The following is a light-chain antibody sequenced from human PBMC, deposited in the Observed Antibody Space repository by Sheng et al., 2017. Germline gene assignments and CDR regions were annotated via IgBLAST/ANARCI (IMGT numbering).Light chain of an antibody. Sequence: SYELTQPPSVSVSPGQTASITCSGDRLGDKYVCWYRQKPGQSPVLVIYQDTKRPSGIPERLSGSNSGNTATLTISGTQSVDEADYYCQAWDRTTVVFGGGTKLTVL. CDR1: RLGDKY. CDR3: QAWDRTTVV. V-gene: IGLV3-1*01. J-gene: IGLJ2*01. CDR2: QDT.